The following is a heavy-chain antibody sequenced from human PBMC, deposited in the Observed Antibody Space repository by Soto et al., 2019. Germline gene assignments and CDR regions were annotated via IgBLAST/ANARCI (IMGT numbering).Heavy chain of an antibody. CDR2: ISWNSGSI. Sequence: EVQLVESGGGLXQXGRSLRLSCAASGFTFDDYAMHWVRQAPGKGLEWVSGISWNSGSIGYADSVKGRFTISRDNAKNSLYLQMNSLRAEDTALYYCARGSWNDKYYFDYWGQGTLVTVSS. J-gene: IGHJ4*02. D-gene: IGHD1-1*01. V-gene: IGHV3-9*01. CDR1: GFTFDDYA. CDR3: ARGSWNDKYYFDY.